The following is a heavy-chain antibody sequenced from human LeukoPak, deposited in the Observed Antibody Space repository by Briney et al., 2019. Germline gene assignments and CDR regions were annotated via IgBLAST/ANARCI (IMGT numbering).Heavy chain of an antibody. Sequence: GASVKVSCKASGYTFTSYAMHWVRQAPGQRLEWMGWINAGNGNTKYSQKFQGRVTITRDTSASTAYMELSSLRSEDTAVYYCARDRSYYDILTGYSKNWFDPWGQGTLVTVSS. V-gene: IGHV1-3*01. CDR3: ARDRSYYDILTGYSKNWFDP. J-gene: IGHJ5*02. CDR2: INAGNGNT. CDR1: GYTFTSYA. D-gene: IGHD3-9*01.